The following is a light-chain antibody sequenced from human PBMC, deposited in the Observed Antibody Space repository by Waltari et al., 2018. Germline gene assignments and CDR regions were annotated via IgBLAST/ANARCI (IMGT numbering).Light chain of an antibody. Sequence: QSALTQPPSASGSPGQSLTISCTGTSRDIGGYNYVSWYQQHPGKAPKLMIYEVTKRPSGVPVRFSGSKSGNTASLTVSGLQAEDEADYYCCSYAGSNNFVIFGGGTRLTVL. J-gene: IGLJ2*01. CDR1: SRDIGGYNY. CDR2: EVT. V-gene: IGLV2-8*01. CDR3: CSYAGSNNFVI.